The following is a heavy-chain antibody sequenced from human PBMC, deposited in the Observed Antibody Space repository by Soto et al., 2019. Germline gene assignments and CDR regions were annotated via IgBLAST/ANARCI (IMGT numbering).Heavy chain of an antibody. Sequence: ASVKVSCKASGYTFTIYGISWVRQAPGQGLEWMGWISPYNGNTNYAQKLQGRVTMTTDTSTSTAYMELRSLRSDDTAVYYCARLKCGGGNCPFDYWGQETLVTVSS. CDR3: ARLKCGGGNCPFDY. CDR1: GYTFTIYG. J-gene: IGHJ4*02. CDR2: ISPYNGNT. V-gene: IGHV1-18*01. D-gene: IGHD2-15*01.